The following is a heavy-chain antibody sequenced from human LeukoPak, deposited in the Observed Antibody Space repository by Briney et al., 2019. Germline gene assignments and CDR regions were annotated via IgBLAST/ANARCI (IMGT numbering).Heavy chain of an antibody. D-gene: IGHD4-17*01. Sequence: ETLSLTCTVSGGSISSSSYYWGWIRQAPGKGLEWVSSISSSSSYIYYADSVKGRFTISRDNAKNSLYLQMNSLRAEDTAVYYCARDPHDYGDYGDYWGQGTLVTVSS. CDR2: ISSSSSYI. V-gene: IGHV3-21*01. CDR3: ARDPHDYGDYGDY. J-gene: IGHJ4*02. CDR1: GGSISSSS.